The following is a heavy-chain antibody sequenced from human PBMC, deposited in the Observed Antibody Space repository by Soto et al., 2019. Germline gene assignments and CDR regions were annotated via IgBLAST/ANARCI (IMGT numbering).Heavy chain of an antibody. CDR2: IYYSGST. J-gene: IGHJ5*02. CDR3: ARLNYYGSGSYYNVYH. CDR1: GGSISSSSYY. D-gene: IGHD3-10*01. V-gene: IGHV4-39*01. Sequence: SATLSLTCTVSGGSISSSSYYWGWIRQPPGKGLEWIGSIYYSGSTYYNPSLKSRVTISVDTSKNQFSLKLSSVTAADTALYYCARLNYYGSGSYYNVYHWGQGTLVTVSS.